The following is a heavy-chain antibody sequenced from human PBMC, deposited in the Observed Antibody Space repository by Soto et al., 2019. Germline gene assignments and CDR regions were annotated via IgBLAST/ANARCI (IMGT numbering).Heavy chain of an antibody. V-gene: IGHV3-30-3*01. CDR3: ARALLMVYAIDPRFDP. D-gene: IGHD2-8*01. J-gene: IGHJ5*02. CDR1: GFTFSSYA. CDR2: ISYDGSNK. Sequence: PGGSLRLSCAASGFTFSSYAMHWVRQAPGKGLEWVAVISYDGSNKYYADSVKGRFTISRDNSKNTLYLQMNSLRAEDTAVYYCARALLMVYAIDPRFDPWGQGPLVTVSS.